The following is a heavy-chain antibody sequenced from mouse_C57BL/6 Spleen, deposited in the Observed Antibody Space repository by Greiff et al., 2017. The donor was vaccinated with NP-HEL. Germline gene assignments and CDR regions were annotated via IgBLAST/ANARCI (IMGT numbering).Heavy chain of an antibody. Sequence: QVQLQQPGTELVKPGASVKLSCKASGYTFTSYWMHWVKQRPGQGLEWIGNINPSNGGANYNEKFKSKATLTVDKSSSTAYMQLSSLTSEDSAVYYCARGAGSRGYFDYWGQGTTLTVSS. CDR1: GYTFTSYW. J-gene: IGHJ2*01. D-gene: IGHD1-1*01. V-gene: IGHV1-53*01. CDR2: INPSNGGA. CDR3: ARGAGSRGYFDY.